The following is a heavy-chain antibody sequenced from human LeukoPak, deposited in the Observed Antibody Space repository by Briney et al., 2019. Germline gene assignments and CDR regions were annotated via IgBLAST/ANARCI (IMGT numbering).Heavy chain of an antibody. CDR1: GFTFSSYA. CDR2: ISGSGGST. D-gene: IGHD3-3*01. J-gene: IGHJ6*02. V-gene: IGHV3-23*01. Sequence: AGGSLRLSCAASGFTFSSYAMSWVRQAPGKGLEWVSAISGSGGSTYYADSVKGRFTISRDNSKNTLYLQMNSLRAEDTAVYYCAFRVLRFYYGMDVWGQGTTVTVSS. CDR3: AFRVLRFYYGMDV.